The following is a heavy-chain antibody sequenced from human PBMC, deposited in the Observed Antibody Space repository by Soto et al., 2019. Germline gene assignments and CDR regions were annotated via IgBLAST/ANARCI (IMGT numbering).Heavy chain of an antibody. Sequence: XSVKFSWKASGCTFTSYDINWVRQATGQGLEWMGWMNXNNGNXNYAKKTQGRXXMTTDTSXXTAYMELRSLRSDETAVYYCARGVHILNGPQGYWGQGTLVTVSS. V-gene: IGHV1-18*01. J-gene: IGHJ4*02. D-gene: IGHD3-9*01. CDR3: ARGVHILNGPQGY. CDR1: GCTFTSYD. CDR2: MNXNNGNX.